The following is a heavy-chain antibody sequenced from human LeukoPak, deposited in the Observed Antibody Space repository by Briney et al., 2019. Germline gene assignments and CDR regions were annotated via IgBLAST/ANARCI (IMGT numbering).Heavy chain of an antibody. CDR2: ISAYNGNT. CDR1: GYTFTSYG. V-gene: IGHV1-18*01. CDR3: ARGYCSSTSCYRGPYGMDV. D-gene: IGHD2-2*02. Sequence: ASVKVSCKASGYTFTSYGISWVRQAPGQGLEWMGWISAYNGNTNYAQKLQGRVTMTTDTSTSTAYMELRSLRSGDTAVYYCARGYCSSTSCYRGPYGMDVWGQGTTVTVSS. J-gene: IGHJ6*02.